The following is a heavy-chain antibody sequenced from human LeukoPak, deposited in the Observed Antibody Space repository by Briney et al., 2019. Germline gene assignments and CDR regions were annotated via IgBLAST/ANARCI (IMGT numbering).Heavy chain of an antibody. CDR2: TSSSSSTI. Sequence: GGSLRLSCAASGFTFSGYDMSWVRQAPGKGLEWVSYTSSSSSTIYYADSVKSRFTISRDNAKNSLYLQMNSLRAEDTAVYYCAKAGNYGSGSYVWFDPWGQGTRVTVSS. J-gene: IGHJ5*02. CDR1: GFTFSGYD. V-gene: IGHV3-48*04. D-gene: IGHD3-10*01. CDR3: AKAGNYGSGSYVWFDP.